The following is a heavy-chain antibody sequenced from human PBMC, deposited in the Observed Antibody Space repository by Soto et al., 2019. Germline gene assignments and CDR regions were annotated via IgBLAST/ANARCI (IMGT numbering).Heavy chain of an antibody. D-gene: IGHD2-15*01. V-gene: IGHV1-69*01. CDR3: ARSRDIEVVVAATDAFDI. Sequence: QVQLVQSGAEVKKPGSSVKVSCKASGGTFSSYAISWVRQAPGQGLEWMGGIIPIFGTANYAQKFQGRVTITADESTSTAYMELSSLRSEDTAVYYCARSRDIEVVVAATDAFDIWGQGTMVTVSS. J-gene: IGHJ3*02. CDR2: IIPIFGTA. CDR1: GGTFSSYA.